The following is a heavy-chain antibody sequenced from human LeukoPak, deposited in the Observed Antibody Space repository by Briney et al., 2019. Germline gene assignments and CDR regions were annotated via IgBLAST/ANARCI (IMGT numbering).Heavy chain of an antibody. CDR1: GGSFSGYY. Sequence: PSETLSLTCAVYGGSFSGYYWSWIRQPPGKGLEWIGEINHSGSTNYNPSLKSRVTISVDTSKNQFSLKLSSVTAADTAVYYCASRQDYYDSSGYSSPGDYWGQGTLVTVSS. V-gene: IGHV4-34*01. D-gene: IGHD3-22*01. CDR2: INHSGST. CDR3: ASRQDYYDSSGYSSPGDY. J-gene: IGHJ4*02.